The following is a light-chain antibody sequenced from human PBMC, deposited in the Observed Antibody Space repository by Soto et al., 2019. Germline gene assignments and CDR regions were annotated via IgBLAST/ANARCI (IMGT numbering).Light chain of an antibody. J-gene: IGLJ2*01. CDR3: ASWDDSLSGPQ. CDR2: RNN. CDR1: SSNIGSNY. Sequence: QSVLTQPPSASETPGQRVTISCSGSSSNIGSNYVYWYQQVPGAAPKLLIYRNNQRPSGVPDRFSGSKSGTSASLAISGLRSEDEADYYCASWDDSLSGPQFGGGTKVTVL. V-gene: IGLV1-47*01.